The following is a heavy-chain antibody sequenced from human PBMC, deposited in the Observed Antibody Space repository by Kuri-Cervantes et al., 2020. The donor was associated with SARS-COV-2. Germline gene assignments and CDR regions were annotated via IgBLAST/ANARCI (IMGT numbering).Heavy chain of an antibody. CDR3: ARNSYCSSTSCYMEFSF. V-gene: IGHV3-7*01. D-gene: IGHD2-2*02. CDR2: IKQDGSEK. J-gene: IGHJ4*02. Sequence: GESLKISCAASGFTFSSYWISWVRQAPGKGLEWVANIKQDGSEKYYGDSVKGRFTISRDNAKNTLYLQMKSLRAEDTAVYYCARNSYCSSTSCYMEFSFWGQGTLVTVSS. CDR1: GFTFSSYW.